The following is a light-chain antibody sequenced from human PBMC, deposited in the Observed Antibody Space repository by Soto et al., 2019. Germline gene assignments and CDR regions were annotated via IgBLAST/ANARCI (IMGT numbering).Light chain of an antibody. CDR3: ALYVGSGTVV. CDR1: SASVLTSYY. V-gene: IGLV8-61*01. J-gene: IGLJ2*01. CDR2: STN. Sequence: QAVVSQEPSFSVSPGETVTLTCGLTSASVLTSYYPSWCQQTPGQAPRTLIYSTNIRSSGVPDRFSGSILGNKAALTITGAQADDESDYYCALYVGSGTVVFGGGTKVTVL.